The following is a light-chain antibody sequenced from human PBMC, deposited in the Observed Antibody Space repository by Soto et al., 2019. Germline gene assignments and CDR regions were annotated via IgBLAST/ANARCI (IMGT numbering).Light chain of an antibody. CDR1: SSDVGGYNY. V-gene: IGLV2-14*01. J-gene: IGLJ2*01. CDR3: SSYKSGSTLVV. CDR2: DVS. Sequence: QSALTQPASVSGSPGQSITISCTGTSSDVGGYNYVSWYQQHPGKAPKLMIYDVSNRPSGVSNRFSGSKSGNTASLTISGLQAEDAADYYCSSYKSGSTLVVFGGGTKLTVL.